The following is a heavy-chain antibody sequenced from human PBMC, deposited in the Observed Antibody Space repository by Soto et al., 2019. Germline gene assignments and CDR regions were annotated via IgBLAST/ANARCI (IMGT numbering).Heavy chain of an antibody. CDR3: ARGPFGSGSYYNAYYYYYMDV. D-gene: IGHD3-10*01. J-gene: IGHJ6*03. V-gene: IGHV1-46*03. Sequence: LVKVYFKASGYTFTRYYMHCVRQTHGQGLEWMGIINPSGGSTSYAQKFQGRVTMTRDTSTSTVYMELSSLRSEDTAVYYCARGPFGSGSYYNAYYYYYMDVWGKGTTVTVSS. CDR1: GYTFTRYY. CDR2: INPSGGST.